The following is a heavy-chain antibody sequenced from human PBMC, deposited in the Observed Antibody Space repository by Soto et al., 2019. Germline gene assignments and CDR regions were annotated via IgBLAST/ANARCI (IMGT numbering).Heavy chain of an antibody. Sequence: QITLKESGPSLIKPTQTLALTCTFSGFSFNTRGVGVAWIRQPPGKTLEWLAVIYWDNDRRYRPSLTDRLSITKDMSTKQVVLTMTKVDPVDTGTYYCAHLVPGPLSFAYWGQGALVTVSS. CDR3: AHLVPGPLSFAY. D-gene: IGHD6-19*01. CDR2: IYWDNDR. V-gene: IGHV2-5*02. CDR1: GFSFNTRGVG. J-gene: IGHJ4*02.